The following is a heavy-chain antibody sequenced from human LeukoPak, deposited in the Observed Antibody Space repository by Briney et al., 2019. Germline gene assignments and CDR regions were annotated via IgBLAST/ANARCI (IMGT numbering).Heavy chain of an antibody. CDR1: GGSFSGYY. Sequence: PSETLSLTCAVYGGSFSGYYWSWIRQPPGKGLEWIGEINHSGSTNYNPSLKSRVTISVDTSKTKFSLKLSSVTAADTAVYYCAGVVVVLHYYYGMDVWGQGTTVTVSS. J-gene: IGHJ6*02. CDR2: INHSGST. D-gene: IGHD2-2*01. V-gene: IGHV4-34*01. CDR3: AGVVVVLHYYYGMDV.